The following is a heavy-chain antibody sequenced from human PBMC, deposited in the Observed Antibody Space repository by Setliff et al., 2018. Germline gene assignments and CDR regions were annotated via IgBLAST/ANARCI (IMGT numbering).Heavy chain of an antibody. CDR3: VRDSPYCVNGVCRGY. J-gene: IGHJ4*02. V-gene: IGHV3-7*03. CDR2: LKYDGSES. CDR1: GFTFSSRW. D-gene: IGHD2-21*01. Sequence: PGGSLRLSCVVSGFTFSSRWMGWVRQAPGKGLEWVANLKYDGSESFYVDSVKGRFTISRDNAKNSLYLQMNNLRAEDTAVYYCVRDSPYCVNGVCRGYWGQGTQVTISS.